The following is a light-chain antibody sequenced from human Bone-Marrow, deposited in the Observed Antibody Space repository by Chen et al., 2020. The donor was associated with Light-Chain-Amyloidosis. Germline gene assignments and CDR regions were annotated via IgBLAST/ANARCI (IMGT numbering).Light chain of an antibody. CDR1: SPNIGIHT. J-gene: IGLJ2*01. CDR2: TNS. CDR3: AAWDDTLNGVL. Sequence: QSVLTPPPSASGTPGQSVTISSSVSSPNIGIHTVNWYQQLPGTAPKLLIYTNSQRPSGVPDRFAGSKSGTSASLAISGLQSEDEADYFCAAWDDTLNGVLFGGGNKLTVL. V-gene: IGLV1-44*01.